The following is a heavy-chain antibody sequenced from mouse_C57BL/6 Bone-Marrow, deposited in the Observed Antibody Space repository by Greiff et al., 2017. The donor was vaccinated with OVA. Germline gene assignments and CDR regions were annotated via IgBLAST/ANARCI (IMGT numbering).Heavy chain of an antibody. D-gene: IGHD2-3*01. J-gene: IGHJ2*01. CDR1: GYTFTSYW. V-gene: IGHV1-7*01. CDR3: ARSGYYY. CDR2: INPSSGYT. Sequence: QVQLQQSGAELAKPGASVKLSCTASGYTFTSYWMHWVKQRPGQGLEWIGYINPSSGYTKYNQKFKDKATLTEDKSSSTAYMQLSSLTYEDAADYYCARSGYYYWGQGTTLTVSS.